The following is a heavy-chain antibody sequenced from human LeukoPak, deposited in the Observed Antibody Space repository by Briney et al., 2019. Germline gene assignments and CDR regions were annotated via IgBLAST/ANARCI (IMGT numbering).Heavy chain of an antibody. CDR2: IYNDGST. J-gene: IGHJ3*02. CDR3: ARNILFAFDI. D-gene: IGHD2/OR15-2a*01. Sequence: GGSLRLSCAASGLTVSSSYMSRVRQAPGKRLEWVSIIYNDGSTYYADSMKGRFTISRDNSKNTLYLQVNSLRAEDTAMYYCARNILFAFDIWGQGTMVTVSS. CDR1: GLTVSSSY. V-gene: IGHV3-53*01.